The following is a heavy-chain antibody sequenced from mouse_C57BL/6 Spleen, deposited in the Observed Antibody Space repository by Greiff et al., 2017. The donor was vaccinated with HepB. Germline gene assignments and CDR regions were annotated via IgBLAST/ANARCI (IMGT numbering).Heavy chain of an antibody. Sequence: QVQLQQPGAELVKPGASVKLSCKASGYTFTSYWMQWVKQRPGQGLEWIGEIDPSDSYTNYNQKFKGKATLTVDTSSSTAYMQLSSLTSEDSAVYYGGLRDSSGYVFAYWGQGTLVTVSA. CDR2: IDPSDSYT. V-gene: IGHV1-50*01. D-gene: IGHD3-2*02. CDR1: GYTFTSYW. J-gene: IGHJ3*01. CDR3: GLRDSSGYVFAY.